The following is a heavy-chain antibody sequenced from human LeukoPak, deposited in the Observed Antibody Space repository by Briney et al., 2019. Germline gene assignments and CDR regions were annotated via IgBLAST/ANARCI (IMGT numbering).Heavy chain of an antibody. D-gene: IGHD6-13*01. CDR1: GFTFSSYW. CDR3: ARVRRYSSSWGYYFDY. J-gene: IGHJ4*02. V-gene: IGHV3-7*01. CDR2: IKQDGSEK. Sequence: GGSLRLSCAASGFTFSSYWMSWVRQAPGKGLEWVANIKQDGSEKYYVDSVKGRFTISRDKAKNSLYLQMNSLRAEDTAVYYCARVRRYSSSWGYYFDYWGQGTLVTVSS.